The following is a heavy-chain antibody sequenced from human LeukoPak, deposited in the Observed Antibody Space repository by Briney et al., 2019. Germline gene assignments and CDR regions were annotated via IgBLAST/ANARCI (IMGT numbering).Heavy chain of an antibody. CDR3: ARWGVAAGFDY. CDR2: MNPKSGNT. J-gene: IGHJ4*02. CDR1: GYTFTGYY. D-gene: IGHD6-25*01. Sequence: GASVKVSCKASGYTFTGYYMHWVRQATGQGLEWMGWMNPKSGNTGYAQKLQGRVTITRNTSISTAYMELSSLRSEDTAVYYCARWGVAAGFDYWGQGTLVTVSS. V-gene: IGHV1-8*03.